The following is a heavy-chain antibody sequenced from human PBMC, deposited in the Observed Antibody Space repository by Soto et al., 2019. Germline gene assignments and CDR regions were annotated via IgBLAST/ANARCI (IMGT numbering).Heavy chain of an antibody. V-gene: IGHV4-38-2*01. D-gene: IGHD2-21*01. J-gene: IGHJ4*02. Sequence: SETLSLTCAVSGYSISSGYYWGWIRQPPGKGLEWIGSIYHSGSTYYNPSLKSRVTTSVDTSKNQFSLKLSSVTAADTAVYYCARARGGEMGYFGYWGQGTLVTVSS. CDR2: IYHSGST. CDR3: ARARGGEMGYFGY. CDR1: GYSISSGYY.